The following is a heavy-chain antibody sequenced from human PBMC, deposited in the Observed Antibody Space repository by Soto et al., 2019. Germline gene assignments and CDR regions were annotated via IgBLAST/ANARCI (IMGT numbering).Heavy chain of an antibody. D-gene: IGHD2-21*02. V-gene: IGHV2-5*02. CDR1: AFSLSTGGVG. Sequence: QITLKESGPTLVKPTQTLTLTCTFSAFSLSTGGVGVGWIRQPPGKALEWLALIYWDDDKRYSPSLRSRFTITKDTSKNXVXLXMSXMDPVDTATYYCIQSRCGGDCLQSYASYYYYGMDVWGQGTTVTVSS. CDR2: IYWDDDK. J-gene: IGHJ6*02. CDR3: IQSRCGGDCLQSYASYYYYGMDV.